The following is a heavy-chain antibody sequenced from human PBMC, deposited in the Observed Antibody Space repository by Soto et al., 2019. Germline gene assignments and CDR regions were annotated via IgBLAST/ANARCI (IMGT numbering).Heavy chain of an antibody. J-gene: IGHJ5*02. D-gene: IGHD6-13*01. CDR1: GFTFSSFN. CDR2: ITTGGEYI. Sequence: EVLLVESGGGLVQPGGSLRLSCAASGFTFSSFNMNWVRQAPGKGLEWVSSITTGGEYIFYADSVKGRFTISRDNAKNSVYLQMSSLRVEDTAVYYCARDRQLIQDWLDPWGRGTLVTVSS. V-gene: IGHV3-21*01. CDR3: ARDRQLIQDWLDP.